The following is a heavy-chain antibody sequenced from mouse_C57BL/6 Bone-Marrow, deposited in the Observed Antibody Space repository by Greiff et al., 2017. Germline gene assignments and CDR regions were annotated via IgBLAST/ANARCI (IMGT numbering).Heavy chain of an antibody. J-gene: IGHJ3*01. Sequence: VQLQQSGAELARPGASVKLSCKASGYTFTSYGISWVKQRTGQGLEWIGEIYPRSGNTYYNEKFKGKATLTADKSSSTAYMERRSLTSEESAVYFSGRGDYGSAWFAYWGQGTLVTVSA. CDR3: GRGDYGSAWFAY. D-gene: IGHD1-1*01. V-gene: IGHV1-81*01. CDR2: IYPRSGNT. CDR1: GYTFTSYG.